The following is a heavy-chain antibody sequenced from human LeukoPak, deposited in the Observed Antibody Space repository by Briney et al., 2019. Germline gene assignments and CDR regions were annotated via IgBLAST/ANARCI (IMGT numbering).Heavy chain of an antibody. CDR1: GFTFTTYW. CDR3: ARKLGPPDY. CDR2: IKQDGSEK. Sequence: GSLRLSCAASGFTFTTYWMAWVRQAPGKGLEWVANIKQDGSEKYYVDSVKGRFTISRDNAENSLYLQMNSLRAEDTAVYYCARKLGPPDYWGQGTLVTVSS. J-gene: IGHJ4*02. D-gene: IGHD7-27*01. V-gene: IGHV3-7*04.